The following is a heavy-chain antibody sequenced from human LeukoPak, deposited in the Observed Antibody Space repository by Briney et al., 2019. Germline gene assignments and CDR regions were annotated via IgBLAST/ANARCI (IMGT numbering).Heavy chain of an antibody. CDR1: GYTFTGYY. Sequence: GASVKVSCKASGYTFTGYYIHWVRQAPGQGLEWMGWMNPNSGNTGYAQKFQGRVTITRNTSISTAYMELSSLRSEDTAVYYCARGLRVNVPDKNIVLMVYAIIPDRGYYYYYMDVWGKGTTVTVSS. J-gene: IGHJ6*03. V-gene: IGHV1-8*03. CDR3: ARGLRVNVPDKNIVLMVYAIIPDRGYYYYYMDV. CDR2: MNPNSGNT. D-gene: IGHD2-8*01.